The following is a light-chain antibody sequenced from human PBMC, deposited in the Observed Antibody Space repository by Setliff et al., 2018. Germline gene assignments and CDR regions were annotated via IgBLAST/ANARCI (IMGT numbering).Light chain of an antibody. CDR1: IADVGYLNY. CDR3: NSYTTSGIIL. J-gene: IGLJ2*01. V-gene: IGLV2-14*01. Sequence: QSALTQPASVSGSPGQSITISCTGTIADVGYLNYVSWYQQHTGKAPKLIIYEVATRASGVSDRFSGSKSGSTASLTISGVQTEDEADYYCNSYTTSGIILFGGGTKVTVL. CDR2: EVA.